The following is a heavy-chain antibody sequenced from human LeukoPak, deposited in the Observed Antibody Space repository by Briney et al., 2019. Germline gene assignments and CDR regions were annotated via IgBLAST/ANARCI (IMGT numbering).Heavy chain of an antibody. CDR3: ARNLPAADY. CDR1: GSTFSSYG. Sequence: PGRSLRLSCAASGSTFSSYGMHWVRQAPGKGLEWVAVIWYDGSNKYYADSVKGRFTISRDNAKSSLYLQMNSLRAEDTAVYYCARNLPAADYWGQGTLVIVSS. V-gene: IGHV3-33*01. J-gene: IGHJ4*02. D-gene: IGHD2-2*01. CDR2: IWYDGSNK.